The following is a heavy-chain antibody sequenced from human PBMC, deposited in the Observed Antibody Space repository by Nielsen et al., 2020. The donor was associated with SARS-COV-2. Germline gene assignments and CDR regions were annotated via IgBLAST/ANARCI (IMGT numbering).Heavy chain of an antibody. CDR2: ISYDGSNK. J-gene: IGHJ4*02. CDR3: AKAHVAGYGSGSYLGS. CDR1: GFTFSSHG. Sequence: GSLKISCAASGFTFSSHGMHWVRQAPGKGLEWVAVISYDGSNKYYADSVKGRFTISRDNSKNTLYLQMNSLRAEDTAVYYCAKAHVAGYGSGSYLGSWGQGTLVTVSS. D-gene: IGHD3-10*01. V-gene: IGHV3-30*18.